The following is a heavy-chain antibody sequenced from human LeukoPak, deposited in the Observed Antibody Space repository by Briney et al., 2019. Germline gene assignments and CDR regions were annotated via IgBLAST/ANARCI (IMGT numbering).Heavy chain of an antibody. CDR3: ARALVVVAATLGMDV. Sequence: GGSLRLSCAASGFTFRSYAMHWVRQAPGKGLEWVAVISYDGSNKYYADSVKGRFTISRDNSKNTLYLQMNSLRAEDTAVYYCARALVVVAATLGMDVWGQGTTVTVSS. CDR1: GFTFRSYA. J-gene: IGHJ6*02. V-gene: IGHV3-30-3*01. CDR2: ISYDGSNK. D-gene: IGHD2-15*01.